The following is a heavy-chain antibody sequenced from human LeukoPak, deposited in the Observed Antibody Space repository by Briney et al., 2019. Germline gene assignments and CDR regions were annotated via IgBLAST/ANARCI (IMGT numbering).Heavy chain of an antibody. CDR1: GFSSSSYA. Sequence: GGSLRLSCAASGFSSSSYAMTWVRQAPGKGLEWVSGLSAIGGSTYYADSVKGRFTISRQNSESQLYLQMNSLRADDTAVYYCAKVASTGLLKTLVDYWGQGTLVTVSS. CDR3: AKVASTGLLKTLVDY. V-gene: IGHV3-23*01. D-gene: IGHD6-19*01. J-gene: IGHJ4*02. CDR2: LSAIGGST.